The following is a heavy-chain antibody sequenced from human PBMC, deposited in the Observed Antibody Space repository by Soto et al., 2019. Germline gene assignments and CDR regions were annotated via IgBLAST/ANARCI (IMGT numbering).Heavy chain of an antibody. CDR2: IKQDGSEK. CDR3: ARDRGYYDFWSGSLVP. D-gene: IGHD3-3*01. V-gene: IGHV3-7*01. Sequence: EVQLVESGGGLVQPGGSLRLSCAASGFTFSSYWMSWVRQAPGKGLEWVANIKQDGSEKYYVDSVKGRFTISRDNAKNSLYLQMNSLRAEDTAVYYCARDRGYYDFWSGSLVPWGQGTLVTVSS. J-gene: IGHJ5*02. CDR1: GFTFSSYW.